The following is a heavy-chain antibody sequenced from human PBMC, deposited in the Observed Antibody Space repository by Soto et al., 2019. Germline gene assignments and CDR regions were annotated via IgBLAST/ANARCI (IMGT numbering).Heavy chain of an antibody. J-gene: IGHJ5*02. CDR3: ARDSRVPT. Sequence: SVKVSCIAYGGTFSSYAISWVRQAPGQGLEWMGGIIPIFGTANYAQKFQGRVTITADESTSTAYMELSSSVTAADTAVYYCARDSRVPTWGQGTLVTVSS. CDR2: IIPIFGTA. V-gene: IGHV1-69*13. CDR1: GGTFSSYA.